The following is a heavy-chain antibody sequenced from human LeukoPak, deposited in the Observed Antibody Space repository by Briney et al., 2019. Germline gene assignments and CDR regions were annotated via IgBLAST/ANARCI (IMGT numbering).Heavy chain of an antibody. J-gene: IGHJ5*02. Sequence: GESLKISCKGSEYSFTNYWISWVRQMPGKGPEWMGRIDPSDSYTNYSPSFQGHVTISADKSIYTAYLQWSSLKASDTAMYYCARHDALYCSGGSCHNWFDPWGQGTLVTVSS. V-gene: IGHV5-10-1*01. CDR1: EYSFTNYW. CDR3: ARHDALYCSGGSCHNWFDP. D-gene: IGHD2-15*01. CDR2: IDPSDSYT.